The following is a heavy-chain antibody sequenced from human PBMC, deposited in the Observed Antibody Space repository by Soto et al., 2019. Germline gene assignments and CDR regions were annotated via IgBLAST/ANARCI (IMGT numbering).Heavy chain of an antibody. V-gene: IGHV2-5*02. Sequence: SGPTLVNPTQTLTLTCTFSGFSLSTSGVGVGWIRQPPGKALEGLVIIYWDDDKRYSPSLRGRLTITKDTSKNQVVLTMTNVDPEDTATYFCAHRRIGVSQWNYGDFDDWGQGILVTVSS. J-gene: IGHJ4*02. D-gene: IGHD1-7*01. CDR1: GFSLSTSGVG. CDR2: IYWDDDK. CDR3: AHRRIGVSQWNYGDFDD.